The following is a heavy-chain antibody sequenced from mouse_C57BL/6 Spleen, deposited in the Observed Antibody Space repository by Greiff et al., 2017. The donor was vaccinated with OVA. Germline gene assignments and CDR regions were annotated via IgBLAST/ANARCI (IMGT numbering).Heavy chain of an antibody. Sequence: EVQGVESGEGLVKPGGSLKLSCAASGFTFSSYAMSWVRQTPGKRLEWVAYISSGGDYTYYADNVKGRFTISRDNARNTLYLQMSSLKSEDTAMYYCTRVYSNYDAMDYWGQGTSVTVSS. CDR2: ISSGGDYT. D-gene: IGHD2-5*01. J-gene: IGHJ4*01. V-gene: IGHV5-9-1*02. CDR1: GFTFSSYA. CDR3: TRVYSNYDAMDY.